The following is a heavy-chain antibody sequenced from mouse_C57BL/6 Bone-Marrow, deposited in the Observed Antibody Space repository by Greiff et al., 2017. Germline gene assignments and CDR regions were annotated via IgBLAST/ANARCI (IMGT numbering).Heavy chain of an antibody. V-gene: IGHV1-55*01. J-gene: IGHJ3*01. CDR3: ASNYYGSSYAWFAY. D-gene: IGHD1-1*01. CDR2: IYPGSGST. CDR1: GYTFTSYW. Sequence: VKLQQPGAELVKPGASVKMSCKASGYTFTSYWITWVKQRPGQGLEWIGDIYPGSGSTNYNEKFKSKATLTVDTSSSTAYMQLSSLTSEDSAVYYCASNYYGSSYAWFAYWGQGTLVTVSA.